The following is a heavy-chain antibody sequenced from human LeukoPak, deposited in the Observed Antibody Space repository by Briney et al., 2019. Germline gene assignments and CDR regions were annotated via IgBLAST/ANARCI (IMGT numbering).Heavy chain of an antibody. CDR3: ARGHYELWF. V-gene: IGHV3-11*06. D-gene: IGHD3-16*01. Sequence: GGSLRLSCAASGLTFSDYYMSCIRQAPGKGLEWVSYISIGSSYTNYADSVKGRFTISRDDAKNSLYLQMNSLRAEDTAVYYCARGHYELWFWGQGTLVTVSS. J-gene: IGHJ1*01. CDR1: GLTFSDYY. CDR2: ISIGSSYT.